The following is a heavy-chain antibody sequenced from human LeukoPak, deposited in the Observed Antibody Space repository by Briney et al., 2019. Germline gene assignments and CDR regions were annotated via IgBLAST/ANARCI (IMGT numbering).Heavy chain of an antibody. CDR3: ARVKMGATINEYYYYYMDV. CDR1: GFTFSSYT. CDR2: IISNGGST. J-gene: IGHJ6*03. D-gene: IGHD1-26*01. V-gene: IGHV3-64*02. Sequence: GGSLRLSCAASGFTFSSYTIKWVRQAPGKGLEHVSAIISNGGSTHYTDSVKGRFSISRDNSKNTVYLQMGSLRPDDMAVYYCARVKMGATINEYYYYYMDVWGRGTTVTVSS.